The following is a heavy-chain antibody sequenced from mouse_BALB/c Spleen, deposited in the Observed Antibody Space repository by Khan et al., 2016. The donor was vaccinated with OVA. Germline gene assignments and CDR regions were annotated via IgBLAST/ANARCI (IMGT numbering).Heavy chain of an antibody. CDR1: GLPLTSYG. V-gene: IGHV2-9*02. CDR2: IWAGGST. J-gene: IGHJ2*01. Sequence: QVQLKESGPGLVAPPQSLSITCTVSGLPLTSYGVHWVRQPPGKGLAWPGVIWAGGSTNYNSALMARLSISKDNSKSQVFLKMNRLQTDDTAMYYCARLEDIWGQGTTLTVSS. CDR3: ARLEDI. D-gene: IGHD1-3*01.